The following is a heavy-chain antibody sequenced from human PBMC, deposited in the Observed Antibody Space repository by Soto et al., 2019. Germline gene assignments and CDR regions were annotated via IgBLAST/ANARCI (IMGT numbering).Heavy chain of an antibody. CDR1: SGSICSSD. V-gene: IGHV4-59*01. CDR2: IYYSGST. J-gene: IGHJ3*02. Sequence: LSIAWTVSSGSICSSDGTWIRKPPGKGLEWIGYIYYSGSTNYNPSLKSRVTISVDTSKNQFSLKLSSVTAADTAVYYCARRVYYDVGSSPKEGGAFDILGQGTMVTVSS. D-gene: IGHD3-3*01. CDR3: ARRVYYDVGSSPKEGGAFDI.